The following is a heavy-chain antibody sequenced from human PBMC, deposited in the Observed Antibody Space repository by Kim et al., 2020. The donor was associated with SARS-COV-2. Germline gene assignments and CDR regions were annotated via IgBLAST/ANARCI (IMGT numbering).Heavy chain of an antibody. D-gene: IGHD3-10*01. V-gene: IGHV3-7*01. CDR3: ARVIRGPWFDP. Sequence: EKCEVDSVKGRLTISSANAKNLVYLQMSGVRDEETAVYYCARVIRGPWFDPWGQGTLVTVSS. J-gene: IGHJ5*02. CDR2: EK.